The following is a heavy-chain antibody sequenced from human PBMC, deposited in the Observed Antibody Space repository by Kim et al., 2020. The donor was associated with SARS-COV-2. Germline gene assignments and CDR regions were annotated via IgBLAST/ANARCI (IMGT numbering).Heavy chain of an antibody. V-gene: IGHV4-39*07. CDR2: T. CDR3: ARERYRVNCDY. J-gene: IGHJ4*02. Sequence: TYSHPSLKRRVTISVDTSKNQFSLKLSSVTAADTAVYYCARERYRVNCDYWGQGTLVTVSS. D-gene: IGHD3-16*02.